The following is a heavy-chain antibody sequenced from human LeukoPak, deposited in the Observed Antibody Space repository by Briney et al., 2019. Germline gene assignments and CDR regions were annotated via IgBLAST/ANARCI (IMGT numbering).Heavy chain of an antibody. Sequence: SETLSLTCTVSGGSISSGGYYWSWIRQPPGKGLEWIGYIYHSGSTYYNPSLKSRVTISVDRSKNQFSLKLSSVTAADTAVYYCASMWSSSSGTYYYMDVWGKGTTVTVSS. D-gene: IGHD6-6*01. CDR1: GGSISSGGYY. V-gene: IGHV4-30-2*02. J-gene: IGHJ6*03. CDR2: IYHSGST. CDR3: ASMWSSSSGTYYYMDV.